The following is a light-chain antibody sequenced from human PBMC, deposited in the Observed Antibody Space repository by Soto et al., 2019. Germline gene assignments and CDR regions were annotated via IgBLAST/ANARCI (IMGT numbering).Light chain of an antibody. CDR1: SSDIGTYDY. CDR2: EVS. CDR3: TSYTGDDFTFV. V-gene: IGLV2-8*01. Sequence: SVLTQPPSASGSLGQSVTISRTGTSSDIGTYDYVSWYQQHPGRAPKLIIFEVSKRPLGVPDRFSGSKSGNTASLIVSGLQPDDEAEYHCTSYTGDDFTFVFGTGTKVTVL. J-gene: IGLJ1*01.